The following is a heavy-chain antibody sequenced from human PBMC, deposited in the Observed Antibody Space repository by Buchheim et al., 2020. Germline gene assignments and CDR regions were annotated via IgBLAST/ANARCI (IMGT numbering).Heavy chain of an antibody. J-gene: IGHJ5*02. CDR3: VRQLSYDPHWFDP. V-gene: IGHV3-11*01. CDR2: ISRSASTI. D-gene: IGHD3-3*01. Sequence: QVQLVESGGGLVKPGGSLRLSCAASGFTFSDYYMSWIRQAPGKGLESLSYISRSASTIYYEDTVKGRFTISRDNARNSLYLQMNSLRAEDTALYYCVRQLSYDPHWFDPWGQGTL. CDR1: GFTFSDYY.